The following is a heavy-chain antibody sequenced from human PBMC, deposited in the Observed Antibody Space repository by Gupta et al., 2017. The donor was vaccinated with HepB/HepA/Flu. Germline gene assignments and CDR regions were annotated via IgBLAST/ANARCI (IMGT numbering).Heavy chain of an antibody. V-gene: IGHV4-34*01. J-gene: IGHJ3*02. CDR3: ARGEDRDAFDI. CDR2: INHSGST. D-gene: IGHD2-15*01. Sequence: QVQLQQWGAGLLKPSETLSLTCAVYGGSFSGYYWSWIRQPPGKGLEWIGEINHSGSTNYNPSLKSRVTISVDTSKNQFSLKLSSVTAADTAVYYCARGEDRDAFDIWGQGTMVTVSS. CDR1: GGSFSGYY.